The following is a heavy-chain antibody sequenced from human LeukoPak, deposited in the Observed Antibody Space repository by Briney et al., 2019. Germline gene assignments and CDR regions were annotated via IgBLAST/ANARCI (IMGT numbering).Heavy chain of an antibody. Sequence: SETLSLTCTVSGGSISSSYWSWIRQPPGKGLEWIGYIHYSGNTNCNPSLKSRVTISVDTSKNQFSLKLSSVTAADTAVYYCARPGWYCTNGVCYDYWGQGTLVTVSS. CDR1: GGSISSSY. D-gene: IGHD2-8*01. CDR2: IHYSGNT. V-gene: IGHV4-59*08. J-gene: IGHJ4*02. CDR3: ARPGWYCTNGVCYDY.